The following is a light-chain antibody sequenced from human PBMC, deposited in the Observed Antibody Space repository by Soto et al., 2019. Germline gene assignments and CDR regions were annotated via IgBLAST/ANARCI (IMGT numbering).Light chain of an antibody. V-gene: IGKV1-39*01. CDR2: AAS. CDR1: QSISRN. J-gene: IGKJ5*01. CDR3: QQSFTTASIT. Sequence: DIQMTQSPSSLSASVGDRVTITCRASQSISRNLNWYQHKPGKAPKLLIYAASSLQNGVLSRFRGGGSGTEFTLSINSLQPEDFGTYYCQQSFTTASITFGQGTRLEIK.